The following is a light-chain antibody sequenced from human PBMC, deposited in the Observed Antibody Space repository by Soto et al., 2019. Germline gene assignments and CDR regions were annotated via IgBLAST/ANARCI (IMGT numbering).Light chain of an antibody. CDR1: QSVLDSSNSRNH. V-gene: IGKV4-1*01. Sequence: DIVMTQSPDSLAVSLGERATINCKSGQSVLDSSNSRNHLAWYQQKPGQPPKLLIYWASTRESGVPDRFSGRGSGTDFALPIRSLQAEHVADYYCQQYSNPLQYTFGQGTKLEIK. CDR2: WAS. J-gene: IGKJ2*01. CDR3: QQYSNPLQYT.